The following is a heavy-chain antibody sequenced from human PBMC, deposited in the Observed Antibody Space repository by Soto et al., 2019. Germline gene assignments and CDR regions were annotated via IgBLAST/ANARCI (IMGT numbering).Heavy chain of an antibody. CDR1: GGTFSSYA. Sequence: QVQLVQSGAEVRKPGSSVKVSCKASGGTFSSYATSWVRQAPGQALEWMGGIIPIFGKANYAQEFQGRVTITADESTSTAYMELSSLRSEDTAVYYCARRMGSHYGMDVWGQGTTVTVSS. CDR2: IIPIFGKA. D-gene: IGHD1-26*01. J-gene: IGHJ6*02. V-gene: IGHV1-69*12. CDR3: ARRMGSHYGMDV.